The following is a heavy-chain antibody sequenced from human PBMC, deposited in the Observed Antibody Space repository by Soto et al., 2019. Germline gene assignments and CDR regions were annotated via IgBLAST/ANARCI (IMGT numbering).Heavy chain of an antibody. V-gene: IGHV3-30-3*01. CDR2: ISYDGSNK. Sequence: ESGGGVVQPGRSLRLSCAASGFTFSSYAMHWVRQAPGKELEWVAVISYDGSNKYYADSVKGRFTISRDNSKNTLYLQMNSLRAEDTAVYYCARPLWRDDYNWGYLELWGRGTLVTVSS. J-gene: IGHJ2*01. CDR3: ARPLWRDDYNWGYLEL. D-gene: IGHD4-4*01. CDR1: GFTFSSYA.